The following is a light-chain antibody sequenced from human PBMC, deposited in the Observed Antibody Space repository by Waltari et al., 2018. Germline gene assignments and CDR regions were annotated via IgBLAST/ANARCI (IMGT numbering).Light chain of an antibody. CDR2: HHS. CDR3: QAWVSRTVV. Sequence: SYELTQPPSVSVSPGQTATITCSGDRVADTSFWCYQQRPGQAPVLVIFHHSQRPPGIPERFGGSTSGNTATLTIREAQTMDEADYYCQAWVSRTVVFGGGTKLTVL. CDR1: RVADTS. J-gene: IGLJ2*01. V-gene: IGLV3-1*01.